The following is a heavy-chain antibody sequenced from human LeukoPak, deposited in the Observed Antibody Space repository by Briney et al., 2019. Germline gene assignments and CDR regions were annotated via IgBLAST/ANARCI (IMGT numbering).Heavy chain of an antibody. CDR3: ARGVTMVRGHRGFDY. D-gene: IGHD3-10*01. V-gene: IGHV4-30-4*08. J-gene: IGHJ4*02. Sequence: SQTLSLTCTVSGGSISSGDYYWSWIRQPLGKGLEWIGYIYYSGSTYYNPSLKSRVTISVDTSKNQFSLKLSSVTAADTAVYYCARGVTMVRGHRGFDYWGQGTLVTVSS. CDR2: IYYSGST. CDR1: GGSISSGDYY.